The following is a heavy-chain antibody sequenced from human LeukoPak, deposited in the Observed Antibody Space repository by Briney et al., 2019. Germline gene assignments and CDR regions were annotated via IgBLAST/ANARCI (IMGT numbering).Heavy chain of an antibody. CDR3: ARGIPIPATHPIDY. CDR2: IWYDGSHI. CDR1: GFTFTSYG. J-gene: IGHJ4*02. Sequence: PGGSLRLSCAASGFTFTSYGMHWVRQAPGKGLEGVGMIWYDGSHIKYADSVEGRFSISRDTSKNTLYLQMNSLRADDTAVYYCARGIPIPATHPIDYWGQGSLVTVSS. V-gene: IGHV3-33*03. D-gene: IGHD2-21*01.